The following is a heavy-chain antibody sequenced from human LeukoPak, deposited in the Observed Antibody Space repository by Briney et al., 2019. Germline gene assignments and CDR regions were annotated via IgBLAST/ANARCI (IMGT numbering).Heavy chain of an antibody. D-gene: IGHD3-22*01. J-gene: IGHJ4*02. CDR1: GFTFSSYS. V-gene: IGHV3-21*01. CDR3: ASGRGDYYDSSGYYSY. Sequence: GGSLRLSCAASGFTFSSYSMNWVRQAPGKGLEWVSPISSSSSYIYYADSVKGRFTISRDNAKNSLYLQMNSLRAEDTAVYYCASGRGDYYDSSGYYSYWGQGTLVTVSS. CDR2: ISSSSSYI.